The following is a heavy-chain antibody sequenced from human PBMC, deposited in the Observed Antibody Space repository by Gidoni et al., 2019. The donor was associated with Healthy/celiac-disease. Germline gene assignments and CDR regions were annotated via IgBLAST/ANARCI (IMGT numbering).Heavy chain of an antibody. Sequence: QVQLVESGGGVVQPGRSLRLSCAASGFTFSSYGMHWVRQAPGKGLEWVAVISYDGSNKYYADSVKGRFTISRDNSKNTLYLQMNSLRAEDTAVYYCAKETWGSSRDNWFDPWGQGTLVTVSS. J-gene: IGHJ5*02. CDR2: ISYDGSNK. V-gene: IGHV3-30*18. D-gene: IGHD6-6*01. CDR1: GFTFSSYG. CDR3: AKETWGSSRDNWFDP.